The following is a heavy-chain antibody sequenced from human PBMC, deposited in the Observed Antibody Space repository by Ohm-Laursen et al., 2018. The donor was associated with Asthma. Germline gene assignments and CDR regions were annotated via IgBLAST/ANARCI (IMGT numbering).Heavy chain of an antibody. V-gene: IGHV3-30*03. CDR2: ISNDGSKK. J-gene: IGHJ4*02. CDR1: GFIFSSSG. D-gene: IGHD2-2*01. Sequence: SLRLSCAAPGFIFSSSGMHWVRQAPGKGLDWVAVISNDGSKKYYADSVKGRFAISRDNSKNTLYLQMNSLRAADTAVYYCARDSLGGGVPAAISDYWGQGTLVTVSS. CDR3: ARDSLGGGVPAAISDY.